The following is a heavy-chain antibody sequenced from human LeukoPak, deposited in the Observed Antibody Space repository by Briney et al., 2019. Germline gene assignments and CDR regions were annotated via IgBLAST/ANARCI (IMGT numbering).Heavy chain of an antibody. CDR1: GGSISSGSYY. CDR2: IYTSGST. D-gene: IGHD2/OR15-2a*01. Sequence: SQTLSLTCTVPGGSISSGSYYWSWIRQPAGKGLEWIGRIYTSGSTNYNPSLKSRVTISVYTSKNQFSLKLSSVTAADTAVYYCARDHLDYFDYYYMDVWGKGTTVTVSS. V-gene: IGHV4-61*02. J-gene: IGHJ6*03. CDR3: ARDHLDYFDYYYMDV.